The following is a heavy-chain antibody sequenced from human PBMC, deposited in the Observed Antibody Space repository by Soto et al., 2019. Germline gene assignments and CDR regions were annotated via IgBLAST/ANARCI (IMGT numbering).Heavy chain of an antibody. CDR1: GFTFDDYA. CDR3: AKDTSPLGYCSGGSCYSMYYFDY. Sequence: GGSLRLSCAASGFTFDDYAMHWVRQAPGKGLEWVSGISWNSGSIGYADSVKGRFTISRDNAKNSLYLQMNSLRAEDTALYYCAKDTSPLGYCSGGSCYSMYYFDYWGQGTLVTVSS. D-gene: IGHD2-15*01. J-gene: IGHJ4*02. CDR2: ISWNSGSI. V-gene: IGHV3-9*01.